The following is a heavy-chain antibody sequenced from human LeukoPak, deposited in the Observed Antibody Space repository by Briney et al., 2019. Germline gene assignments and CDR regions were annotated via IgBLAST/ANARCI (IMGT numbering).Heavy chain of an antibody. CDR3: ASGLRYFDLYY. J-gene: IGHJ4*02. CDR2: INPSGGST. Sequence: ASVKVSCKASGYTFTSYYMHWVRQAPGQGLEWMGIINPSGGSTSYAQKFQGRVTMTRDMSTSTAYMELSRLRSDDTAVYYCASGLRYFDLYYWGQGTLVTVSS. V-gene: IGHV1-46*01. D-gene: IGHD3-9*01. CDR1: GYTFTSYY.